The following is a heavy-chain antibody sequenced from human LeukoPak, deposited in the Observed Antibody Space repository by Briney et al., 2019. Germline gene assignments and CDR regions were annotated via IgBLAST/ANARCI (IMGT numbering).Heavy chain of an antibody. CDR2: IWFDGSNR. CDR1: GFTFTNYG. Sequence: GGSLRLSCTASGFTFTNYGLHCVRQAPGKGLEWVAAIWFDGSNRYYVDSVQGRFTISRDNSKNTVYLQMNSLRAEDTAVYYCARDPARSFDIWGQGTMVTVSS. J-gene: IGHJ3*02. CDR3: ARDPARSFDI. V-gene: IGHV3-33*01.